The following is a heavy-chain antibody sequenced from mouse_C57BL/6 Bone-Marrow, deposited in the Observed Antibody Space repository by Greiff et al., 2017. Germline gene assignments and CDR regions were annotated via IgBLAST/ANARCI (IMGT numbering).Heavy chain of an antibody. D-gene: IGHD1-1*01. CDR3: AREDYYGSMFAY. CDR1: GFTFSSYG. CDR2: ISSGGSYT. Sequence: DVHLVESGGDLVKPGGSLKLSCAASGFTFSSYGMSWVRQTPDKRLEWVATISSGGSYTYYPDSVKGRFTISRDNAKNTLYLQMSSLKSEDTAMXYCAREDYYGSMFAYWGQGTLVTVSA. J-gene: IGHJ3*01. V-gene: IGHV5-6*01.